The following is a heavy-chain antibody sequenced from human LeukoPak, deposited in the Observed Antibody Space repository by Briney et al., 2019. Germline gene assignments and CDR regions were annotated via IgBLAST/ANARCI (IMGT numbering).Heavy chain of an antibody. V-gene: IGHV4-39*07. CDR3: ARAGYYYYYMDV. CDR1: GGSISSSSYY. CDR2: IYYSGST. Sequence: SETLSLTCTVSGGSISSSSYYWGWIRQPPGKGLEWIGNIYYSGSTYYNPSLKSRVTISVGTSKKQFSLKLSSVTAADTAVYYCARAGYYYYYMDVWGKGTTVTVSS. J-gene: IGHJ6*03.